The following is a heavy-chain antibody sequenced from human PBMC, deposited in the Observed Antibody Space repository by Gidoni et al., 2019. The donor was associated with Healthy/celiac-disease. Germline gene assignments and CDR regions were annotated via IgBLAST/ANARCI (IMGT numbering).Heavy chain of an antibody. CDR3: ARATGGYYDFWSGYYTSGFDP. D-gene: IGHD3-3*01. CDR1: GGTFSSYA. Sequence: QVQLVQSGAEVKKPGSSVKVSCKASGGTFSSYAISWVRQAPGQGLEWMGGIIPIFGTANYAQKFQGRVTITADESTSTAYMELSSLRSEDTAVYYCARATGGYYDFWSGYYTSGFDPWGQGTLVTVSS. J-gene: IGHJ5*02. V-gene: IGHV1-69*01. CDR2: IIPIFGTA.